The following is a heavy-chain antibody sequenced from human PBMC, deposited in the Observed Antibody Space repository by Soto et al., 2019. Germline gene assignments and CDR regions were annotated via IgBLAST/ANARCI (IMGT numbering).Heavy chain of an antibody. D-gene: IGHD1-26*01. J-gene: IGHJ4*02. V-gene: IGHV3-23*01. CDR3: AKARRVGATGFFDY. CDR1: GFTFSSYG. Sequence: PGGSLRLSCAASGFTFSSYGMTWVRQAPGKGLEWVSVISGSAYATYYADSVKGRFTISRDNSKNMLYLQMNSLRAEDTAVYYCAKARRVGATGFFDYWGQGPLVTVSS. CDR2: ISGSAYAT.